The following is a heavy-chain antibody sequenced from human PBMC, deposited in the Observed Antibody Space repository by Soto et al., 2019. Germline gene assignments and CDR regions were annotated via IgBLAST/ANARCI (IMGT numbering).Heavy chain of an antibody. V-gene: IGHV4-38-2*01. CDR1: GYSISSGYY. J-gene: IGHJ4*02. Sequence: SETLSLTCAVSGYSISSGYYWGWIRQPPGKGLEWIGSIYHSGSTYYNPSLKSRVTISVDTSKNQFSLKLSSVTAADTAVYYCARLDCSSTSCYGSYFDYWGQGTLVTVSS. CDR2: IYHSGST. D-gene: IGHD2-2*01. CDR3: ARLDCSSTSCYGSYFDY.